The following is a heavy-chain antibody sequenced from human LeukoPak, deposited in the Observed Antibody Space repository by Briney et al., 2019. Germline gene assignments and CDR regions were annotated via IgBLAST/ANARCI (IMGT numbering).Heavy chain of an antibody. D-gene: IGHD3-3*01. Sequence: GGSLRLSCAASGFTFSTYWMHWVRQAPGKGLEWVSAISGSGGSTYYADSVKGRFTISRDNSKNTLYLQMNSLRAEDTAVYYCARGQYYDFWSGYQSYYYYYMDVWGKGTTVTVSS. V-gene: IGHV3-23*01. J-gene: IGHJ6*03. CDR3: ARGQYYDFWSGYQSYYYYYMDV. CDR2: ISGSGGST. CDR1: GFTFSTYW.